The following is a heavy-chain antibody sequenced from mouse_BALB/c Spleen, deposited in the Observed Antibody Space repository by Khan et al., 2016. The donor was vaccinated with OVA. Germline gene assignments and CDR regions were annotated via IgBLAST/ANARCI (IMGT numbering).Heavy chain of an antibody. Sequence: LVESGPELKKPGETVKISCKASGYTFTNYGMNWVKQAPGKGLKWMGWINTYTGEPTYTDDFKGRFAFSLETSASTAYLQINNLKNEDMATYFCARGASYWYCDVWGAGTTVTVSS. CDR1: GYTFTNYG. CDR2: INTYTGEP. V-gene: IGHV9-1*02. CDR3: ARGASYWYCDV. J-gene: IGHJ1*01.